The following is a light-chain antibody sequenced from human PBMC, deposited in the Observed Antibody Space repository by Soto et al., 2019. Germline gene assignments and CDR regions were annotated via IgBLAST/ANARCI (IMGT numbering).Light chain of an antibody. CDR2: DVS. CDR3: SSYTSSSTLV. CDR1: SSDVGGYNY. V-gene: IGLV2-14*01. Sequence: QAVVTQPASVSGSPGQSITISCTGPSSDVGGYNYVSWYQQHPGKAPKLMIYDVSNRPSGVSNRFSGSKSGNTASLTISGLQAEDEADYYCSSYTSSSTLVFGGGTKLTVL. J-gene: IGLJ2*01.